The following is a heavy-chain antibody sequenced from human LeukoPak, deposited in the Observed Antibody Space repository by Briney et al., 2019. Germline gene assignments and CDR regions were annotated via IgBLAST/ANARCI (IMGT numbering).Heavy chain of an antibody. J-gene: IGHJ4*02. CDR1: GFTFSSYA. CDR3: ARVTYSGSYYVDY. V-gene: IGHV3-30*04. Sequence: GGSLRLSCAASGFTFSSYAMHWVRQAPGKWLEWVAVISYDGSNKYYADSVKGRFTISRDNSKNTLYLQMNSLRAEDTAVYYCARVTYSGSYYVDYWGQGTLVTVSS. CDR2: ISYDGSNK. D-gene: IGHD1-26*01.